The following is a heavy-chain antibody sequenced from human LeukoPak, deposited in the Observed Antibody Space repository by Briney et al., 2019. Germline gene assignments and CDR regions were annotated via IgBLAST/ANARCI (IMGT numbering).Heavy chain of an antibody. CDR1: GFSFSSYW. CDR3: ARGDTMVRGVHDAFDI. CDR2: IRQDESER. D-gene: IGHD3-10*01. J-gene: IGHJ3*02. V-gene: IGHV3-7*01. Sequence: GGSLRLSCEGSGFSFSSYWMTWVRHLPGKGPEWVANIRQDESERYFADSVKGRFTISRDNAKNSLYLQMNSLRAEDTAVYYCARGDTMVRGVHDAFDIWGQGTMVTVSS.